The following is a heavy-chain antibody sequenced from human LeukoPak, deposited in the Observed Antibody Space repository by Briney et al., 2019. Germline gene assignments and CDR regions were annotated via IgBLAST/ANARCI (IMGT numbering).Heavy chain of an antibody. CDR3: ARGTSGYDYFDY. D-gene: IGHD5-12*01. J-gene: IGHJ4*02. Sequence: SQTLSLTCTVSGGSISSGGYYWSWIRQHPGKGLEWIGYIYYSGSTYYNPSLKSRVTISVDTSKNQFSLKLSPVTAADTAVYYCARGTSGYDYFDYWGQGTLVTVSP. V-gene: IGHV4-31*03. CDR2: IYYSGST. CDR1: GGSISSGGYY.